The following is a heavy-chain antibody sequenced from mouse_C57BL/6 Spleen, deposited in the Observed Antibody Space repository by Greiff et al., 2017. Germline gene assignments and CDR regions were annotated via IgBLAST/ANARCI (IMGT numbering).Heavy chain of an antibody. CDR1: GYAFSSSW. CDR3: ASYGSSYVDYWYFDV. CDR2: INPGDGDT. Sequence: VHLVESGPELVKPGASVKISCKASGYAFSSSWMNWVKQRPGKGLEWIGRINPGDGDTNYNGKFKGKATLTADKSSSTAYMQLSSLTSEDSAVYFCASYGSSYVDYWYFDVWGTGTTVTVSS. D-gene: IGHD1-1*01. V-gene: IGHV1-82*01. J-gene: IGHJ1*03.